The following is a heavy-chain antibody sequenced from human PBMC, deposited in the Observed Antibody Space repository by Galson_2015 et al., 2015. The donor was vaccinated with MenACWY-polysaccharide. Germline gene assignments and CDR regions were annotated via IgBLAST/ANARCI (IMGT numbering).Heavy chain of an antibody. V-gene: IGHV1-2*02. Sequence: SVKVSCKASGYTFTGSYIHWVRQAPGQGLEWMGWINPNSGVTFSTQNFQGRVTMTRDTSISTAYMELSRLTSDDTAVYYCARADGSGYDYWGQGTLGTVSS. CDR1: GYTFTGSY. CDR2: INPNSGVT. CDR3: ARADGSGYDY. D-gene: IGHD6-19*01. J-gene: IGHJ4*02.